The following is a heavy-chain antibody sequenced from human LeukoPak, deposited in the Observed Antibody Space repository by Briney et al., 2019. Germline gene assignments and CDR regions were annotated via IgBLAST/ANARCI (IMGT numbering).Heavy chain of an antibody. CDR3: ARVRYYYDSSGFDP. CDR2: IYYSGST. CDR1: GGSISSGGYY. V-gene: IGHV4-31*03. J-gene: IGHJ5*02. D-gene: IGHD3-22*01. Sequence: PSETLSLTCTVSGGSISSGGYYWSWIRQHPGKGLAWIGYIYYSGSTYYNPSLKSRVTISVDTSKNQFSLKLSSVTAADTAVYYCARVRYYYDSSGFDPWGQGTLVTVSS.